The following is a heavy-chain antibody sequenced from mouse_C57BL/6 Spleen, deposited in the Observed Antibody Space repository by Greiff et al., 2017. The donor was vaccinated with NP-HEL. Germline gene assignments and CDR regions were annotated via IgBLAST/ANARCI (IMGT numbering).Heavy chain of an antibody. Sequence: VQLQQPGAELVKPGASVKLSCKASGYTFTSYWMQWVKQRPGQGLEWIGEIDPSDSYTNYNQKFKGKATLTVDTSSSTAYMQLSSLTSEDSAVYYCARGAYSNYHWYFDVWGTGTTVTVSS. D-gene: IGHD2-5*01. CDR1: GYTFTSYW. J-gene: IGHJ1*03. V-gene: IGHV1-50*01. CDR3: ARGAYSNYHWYFDV. CDR2: IDPSDSYT.